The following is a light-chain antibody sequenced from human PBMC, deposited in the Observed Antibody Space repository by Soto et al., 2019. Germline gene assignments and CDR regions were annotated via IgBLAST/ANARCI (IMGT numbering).Light chain of an antibody. J-gene: IGLJ2*01. Sequence: HSALTQPPSVSAAPGQQVTISCSGETSNIGNNYVSWYQQLPGAAPKLLIYDTNNRPSEIPDRFSGSRSGTSATLAITGLQTGDEGVYYCGAWDSSLSGVLFGGGTKLTVL. CDR3: GAWDSSLSGVL. CDR1: TSNIGNNY. V-gene: IGLV1-51*01. CDR2: DTN.